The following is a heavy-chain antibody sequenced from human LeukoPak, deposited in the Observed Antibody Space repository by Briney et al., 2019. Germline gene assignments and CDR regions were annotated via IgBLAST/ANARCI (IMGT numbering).Heavy chain of an antibody. Sequence: GGSLRLSCAASGFTFSSYWMHWVREAPGKGLVWVSRINSDGSSTSYADSVKGRFTISRDNAKNTLYLQMNSLRAEDTAVYYCARKKATDYYYYYYGMDVWGQGTTVTVSS. J-gene: IGHJ6*02. CDR1: GFTFSSYW. V-gene: IGHV3-74*01. D-gene: IGHD5-12*01. CDR3: ARKKATDYYYYYYGMDV. CDR2: INSDGSST.